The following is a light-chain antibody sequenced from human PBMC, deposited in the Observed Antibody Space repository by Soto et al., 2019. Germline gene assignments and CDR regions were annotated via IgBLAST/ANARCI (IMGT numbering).Light chain of an antibody. V-gene: IGKV1-6*01. CDR1: QGIRTD. J-gene: IGKJ1*01. CDR2: GAS. CDR3: LQDFSYPRT. Sequence: AVQLTQSPSSLSASVGDRVTITCRASQGIRTDLGWYQQSPGKAPKVLIVGASTLQSGVPSRFSGSGSGTDFTLTISSLQPEDSATYYCLQDFSYPRTFGLGTKVEIK.